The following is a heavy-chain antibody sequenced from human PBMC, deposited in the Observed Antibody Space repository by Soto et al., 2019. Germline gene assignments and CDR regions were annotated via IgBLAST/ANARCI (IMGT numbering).Heavy chain of an antibody. CDR1: GFTFSSYA. D-gene: IGHD3-3*01. CDR2: ISGSGGST. CDR3: ANLPNANYDFWSGYYDY. V-gene: IGHV3-23*01. Sequence: PGGSLRLSCAASGFTFSSYAMSWVRQAPGKGLEWVSAISGSGGSTYYADSVKGRFTISRDNSKNTLYLQMNSLRAEDTAVYYCANLPNANYDFWSGYYDYWGQGILVTVSS. J-gene: IGHJ4*02.